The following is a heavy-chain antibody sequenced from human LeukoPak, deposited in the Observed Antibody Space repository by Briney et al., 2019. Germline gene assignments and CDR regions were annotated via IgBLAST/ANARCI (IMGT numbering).Heavy chain of an antibody. CDR1: GFTFSSYA. Sequence: GGSLRLSCAASGFTFSSYAMHWVRQAPGKGLEWVALISYDGSNKYSADSVKGRFTISRDSSKNTLYLQMNSLRAEDTAVYYCAKDLNYYGSGSAMGSWGQGTLVTVSS. V-gene: IGHV3-30-3*01. J-gene: IGHJ5*02. D-gene: IGHD3-10*01. CDR3: AKDLNYYGSGSAMGS. CDR2: ISYDGSNK.